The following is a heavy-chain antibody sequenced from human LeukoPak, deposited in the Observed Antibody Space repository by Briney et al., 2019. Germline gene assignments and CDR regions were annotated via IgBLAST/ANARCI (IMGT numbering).Heavy chain of an antibody. CDR2: ISYDGSNK. CDR3: AKDGYYSSSWYYYYYGMDV. Sequence: PGRSLRLSCAASGFXFSSYGMHWVRQAPGKGLEWVAVISYDGSNKYYADSVKGRFTISRDNSKNTLYLQMNSLRAEDTAVYYCAKDGYYSSSWYYYYYGMDVWGQGTLVTVSS. D-gene: IGHD6-13*01. V-gene: IGHV3-30*18. CDR1: GFXFSSYG. J-gene: IGHJ6*02.